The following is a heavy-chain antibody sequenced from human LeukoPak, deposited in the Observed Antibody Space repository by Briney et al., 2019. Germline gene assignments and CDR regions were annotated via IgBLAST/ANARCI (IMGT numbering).Heavy chain of an antibody. CDR1: GFTFSTYA. Sequence: PGGSLRLSCVASGFTFSTYAMSWVRQAPGKGLEWVSSISGSGGSTYYADSVKGRSTISRDNSKNTLYLQMNSLRAEDTAVYYCAKANYNSFYFDYWGQGTLVTVSS. D-gene: IGHD5-24*01. J-gene: IGHJ4*02. V-gene: IGHV3-23*01. CDR3: AKANYNSFYFDY. CDR2: ISGSGGST.